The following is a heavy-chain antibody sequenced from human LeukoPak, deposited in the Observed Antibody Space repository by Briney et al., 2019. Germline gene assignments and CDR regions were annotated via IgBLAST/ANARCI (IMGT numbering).Heavy chain of an antibody. D-gene: IGHD1-20*01. CDR3: AKDLTGTTPYFDY. J-gene: IGHJ4*02. CDR2: ISGSGDST. V-gene: IGHV3-23*01. Sequence: SGGSLRLSCAASGFTFSSYAMSWVRQAPGKGLEWVSAISGSGDSTYYADSVKGRFTISRDNSKNTLYLQMNSLRAEDTAVYYCAKDLTGTTPYFDYWGQGTLVTVSS. CDR1: GFTFSSYA.